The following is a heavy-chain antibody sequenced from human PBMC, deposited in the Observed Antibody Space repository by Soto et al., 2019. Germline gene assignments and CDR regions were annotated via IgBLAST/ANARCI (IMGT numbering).Heavy chain of an antibody. CDR3: TICSSTSCATNYYYYYGMDV. CDR2: IRSKAYGGTT. V-gene: IGHV3-49*04. D-gene: IGHD2-2*01. Sequence: GGSLRLSCTASGLTFGDYALSWVRQAPGKGLEWVGFIRSKAYGGTTEYAASVKGRFTISSDDSKSIAYLKMNSLKTEDTAVYYCTICSSTSCATNYYYYYGMDVWGQGTTVTVSS. CDR1: GLTFGDYA. J-gene: IGHJ6*02.